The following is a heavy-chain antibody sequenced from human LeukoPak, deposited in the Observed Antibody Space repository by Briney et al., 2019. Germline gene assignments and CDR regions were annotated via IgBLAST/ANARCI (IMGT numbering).Heavy chain of an antibody. V-gene: IGHV3-74*01. CDR1: GFTFSSYG. CDR3: ARDGSGYYYKWFDP. Sequence: QPGRSLRLSCAASGFTFSSYGMHWVRQAPGKGLVWVSRISSDGSDTNYADSVKGRFTISRDNAKNTLYLQMNSLRAEDTAVYYCARDGSGYYYKWFDPWGQGALVTVSS. CDR2: ISSDGSDT. J-gene: IGHJ5*02. D-gene: IGHD3-22*01.